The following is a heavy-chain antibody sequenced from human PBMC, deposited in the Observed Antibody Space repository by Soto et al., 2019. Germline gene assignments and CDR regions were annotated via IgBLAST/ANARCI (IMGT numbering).Heavy chain of an antibody. D-gene: IGHD4-17*01. CDR1: GWSFSGYY. CDR2: INHSGRT. V-gene: IGHV4-34*01. CDR3: ARYGLTSWFDP. J-gene: IGHJ5*02. Sequence: QVQLQQWGAGLLKPSETLSLTCAVYGWSFSGYYWSWVRQPPGKGLEWLGEINHSGRTNYNPSLKSRVTISVDTSKNQSSLKLSSVTAADTAVYYCARYGLTSWFDPWGQGTLVTVSS.